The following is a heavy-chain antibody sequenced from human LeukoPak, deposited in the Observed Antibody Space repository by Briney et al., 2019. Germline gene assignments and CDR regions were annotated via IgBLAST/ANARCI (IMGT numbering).Heavy chain of an antibody. CDR3: ARGGGLDV. CDR1: GFALSSHW. D-gene: IGHD3-16*01. Sequence: GGSLRLSCAASGFALSSHWMTWVRQVPGKGLEWVASINHNGNVNYYVDSVKGRFTISRDNAKNSLYLQMSNLRAEDTAVYFCARGGGLDVWGQGATVTVS. CDR2: INHNGNVN. V-gene: IGHV3-7*03. J-gene: IGHJ6*02.